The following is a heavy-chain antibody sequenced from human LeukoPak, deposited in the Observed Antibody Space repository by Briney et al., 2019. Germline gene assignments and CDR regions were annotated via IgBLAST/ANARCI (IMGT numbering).Heavy chain of an antibody. Sequence: SVKVSCKASGFTFTSSAMQWVRQARGQRLEWIGWIVVGSGNTNYAQKFQERVTITRDMSTSTAYMELSSLRSEDTAVYYCAADSKGYHDSINDAFDIWGQGTMVTVSS. D-gene: IGHD3-22*01. V-gene: IGHV1-58*02. CDR1: GFTFTSSA. CDR2: IVVGSGNT. J-gene: IGHJ3*02. CDR3: AADSKGYHDSINDAFDI.